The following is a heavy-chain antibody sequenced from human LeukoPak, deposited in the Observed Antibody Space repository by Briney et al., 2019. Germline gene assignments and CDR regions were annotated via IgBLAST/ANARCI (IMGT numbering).Heavy chain of an antibody. Sequence: GGSLRLSCAASGFTFSSYAMHWVRQAPGKGLEWVAVISYDGSNKYYADSVKGRFTISRDNSKNTLYLQMNSLRAEDTAVYYCASRTGTTAFDIWGQGTMVTVSS. CDR2: ISYDGSNK. D-gene: IGHD1-1*01. J-gene: IGHJ3*02. CDR1: GFTFSSYA. V-gene: IGHV3-30*04. CDR3: ASRTGTTAFDI.